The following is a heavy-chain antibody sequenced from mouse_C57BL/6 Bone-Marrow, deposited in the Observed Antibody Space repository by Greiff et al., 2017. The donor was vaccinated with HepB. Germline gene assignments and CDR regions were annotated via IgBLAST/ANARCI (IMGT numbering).Heavy chain of an antibody. J-gene: IGHJ3*01. CDR3: ATHPAY. V-gene: IGHV1-55*01. CDR2: IYPGSGST. CDR1: GYTFTSYW. Sequence: VQLQQPGAELVKPGASVKVSCKASGYTFTSYWMHWVKQRPGQGLEWIGDIYPGSGSTNYNEKFKSKATLTVDTSSSTAYMQLSSLTSEDSAVYYCATHPAYWGQGTLVTVSA.